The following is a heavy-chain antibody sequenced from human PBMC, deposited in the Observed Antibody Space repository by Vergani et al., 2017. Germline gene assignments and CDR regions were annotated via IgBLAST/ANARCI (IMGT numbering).Heavy chain of an antibody. D-gene: IGHD2-2*02. CDR1: GYSFTSYW. J-gene: IGHJ4*02. Sequence: EVQLLESGGGLVQPGESLKISCKGSGYSFTSYWIGWVRQMPGKGLEWMGIIYPGDSDTRYSPSFQGQVTISADKSISTAYLQWSSLKASDTAMYYCARLGYCSSTSCYIGACDYWGQGTLVTVSS. V-gene: IGHV5-51*01. CDR2: IYPGDSDT. CDR3: ARLGYCSSTSCYIGACDY.